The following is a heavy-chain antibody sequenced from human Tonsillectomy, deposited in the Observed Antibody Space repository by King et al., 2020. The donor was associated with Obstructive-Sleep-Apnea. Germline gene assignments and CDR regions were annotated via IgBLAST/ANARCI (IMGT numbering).Heavy chain of an antibody. D-gene: IGHD2-8*01. CDR2: ISSSSSLI. CDR3: ATDPEDSNAYYFDY. V-gene: IGHV3-21*01. J-gene: IGHJ4*02. CDR1: GITFSSYT. Sequence: DVQLVESGGGLVKTGGALRLSCAASGITFSSYTMNWVRQAPGKGLEWVASISSSSSLIYYGDSVKGRFTISRDNAKAAVSLQMNSLRAEDTAIYFCATDPEDSNAYYFDYWGQGTLVTVSS.